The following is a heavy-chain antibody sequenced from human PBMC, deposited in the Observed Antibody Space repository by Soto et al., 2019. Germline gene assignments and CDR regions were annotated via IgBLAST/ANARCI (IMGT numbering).Heavy chain of an antibody. CDR3: ARDSFSDYGDYDWFDP. D-gene: IGHD4-17*01. J-gene: IGHJ5*02. V-gene: IGHV1-69*04. Sequence: ASVKVSCKASGGTFSSYTISWVRQAPGQGLEWMGRIIPILGIANYAQKFQGRVTITADKSTSTAYMELSSLRSEDTAVYYCARDSFSDYGDYDWFDPWGQGTLVTVSS. CDR2: IIPILGIA. CDR1: GGTFSSYT.